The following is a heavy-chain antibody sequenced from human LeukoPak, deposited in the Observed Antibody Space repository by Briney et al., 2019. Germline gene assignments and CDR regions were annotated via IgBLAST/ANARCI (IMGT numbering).Heavy chain of an antibody. V-gene: IGHV4-38-2*02. D-gene: IGHD5-12*01. CDR3: ARDLGYSGFDWAP. Sequence: SETLSLTCTVSGYSISSGYDWGWIRQPPGKGLEWIGSIYYRRTIYYNPSLKSRVTISIDTSKNQFSLRLRSMTAADTAVYYCARDLGYSGFDWAPWGQGTLVTVSS. CDR1: GYSISSGYD. CDR2: IYYRRTI. J-gene: IGHJ5*02.